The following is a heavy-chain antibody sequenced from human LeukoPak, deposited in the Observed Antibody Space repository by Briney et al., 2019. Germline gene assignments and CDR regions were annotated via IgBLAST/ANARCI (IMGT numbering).Heavy chain of an antibody. CDR3: AIAYSTVTTSKAFDI. Sequence: ASVKVSCKASVYTFTGYYMHWVRQAPGQGLEWMGWINPNSGGTNYAQKFQGRVTMTRDTSISTAYMELSRLRSDDTAVYYCAIAYSTVTTSKAFDIWGQGTMVTVSS. CDR2: INPNSGGT. CDR1: VYTFTGYY. D-gene: IGHD4-17*01. J-gene: IGHJ3*02. V-gene: IGHV1-2*02.